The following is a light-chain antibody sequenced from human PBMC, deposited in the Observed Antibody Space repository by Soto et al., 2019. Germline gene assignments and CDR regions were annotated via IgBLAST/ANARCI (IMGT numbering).Light chain of an antibody. CDR3: SSFAGSNTLV. CDR2: EVT. J-gene: IGLJ3*02. V-gene: IGLV2-8*01. Sequence: QSALTQPASMSGSPGQSITISCTGTSSDVGGYNYVSWYQQHPGKAPKLIIYEVTKRPSGVPDRFSGSKSGNTASLTVSGLQTDDEADYYCSSFAGSNTLVFGGGTKLTVL. CDR1: SSDVGGYNY.